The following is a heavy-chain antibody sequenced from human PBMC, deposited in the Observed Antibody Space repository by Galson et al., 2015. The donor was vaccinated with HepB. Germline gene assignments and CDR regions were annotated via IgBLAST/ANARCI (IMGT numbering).Heavy chain of an antibody. CDR2: ISSSSTYT. J-gene: IGHJ5*02. CDR3: ARDWGIAVAGTWWFDP. V-gene: IGHV3-21*06. Sequence: SLRLSCAASGFTFSRFGMNWVRQAPGKGLEWVSSISSSSTYTYYADSVKGRFTISRDDAKNSLFLQVDSLRAEDTAVYYCARDWGIAVAGTWWFDPWGRGTLVTVSS. CDR1: GFTFSRFG. D-gene: IGHD6-19*01.